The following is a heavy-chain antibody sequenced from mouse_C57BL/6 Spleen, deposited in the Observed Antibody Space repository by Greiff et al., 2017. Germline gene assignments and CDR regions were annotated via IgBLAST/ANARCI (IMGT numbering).Heavy chain of an antibody. J-gene: IGHJ4*01. Sequence: VQLQQSGAELVKPGASVKLSCKASGYTFTEYTILWVKQRSGQGLEWIGWFYPGGGSIKYNEKFKDKATLTADKSSSTVYMELSRLTSEDSAVYFCARHAEGTTRDYYAMDYWGQGTSVTVSS. CDR1: GYTFTEYT. V-gene: IGHV1-62-2*01. CDR2: FYPGGGSI. CDR3: ARHAEGTTRDYYAMDY. D-gene: IGHD1-1*01.